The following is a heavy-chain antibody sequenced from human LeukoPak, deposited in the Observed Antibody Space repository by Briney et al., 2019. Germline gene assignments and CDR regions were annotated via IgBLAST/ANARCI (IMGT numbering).Heavy chain of an antibody. Sequence: ASVKVSCKASGYTFTGYHIHWLRQAPGQGLEWMGRINPNSGGTNYAQKFQGRVTMTGDTSISTAYMELSRLKSDDTAVYYCARVGVDLWFDPWGQGTLVTVSS. J-gene: IGHJ5*02. V-gene: IGHV1-2*06. CDR2: INPNSGGT. CDR1: GYTFTGYH. CDR3: ARVGVDLWFDP. D-gene: IGHD3/OR15-3a*01.